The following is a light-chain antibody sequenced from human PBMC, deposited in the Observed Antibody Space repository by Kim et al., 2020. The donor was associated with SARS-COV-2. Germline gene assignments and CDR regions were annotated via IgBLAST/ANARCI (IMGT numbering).Light chain of an antibody. V-gene: IGKV1-39*01. CDR3: QQTYSNPPT. J-gene: IGKJ4*01. CDR2: ASS. Sequence: SIGDRVTITCRTSQNIRTYLNWYQQRPGKAPKLLIYASSSLQSEVPSRFSGSGSGADFTLTIAGLQADDFATYHCQQTYSNPPTFGGGTKVDIK. CDR1: QNIRTY.